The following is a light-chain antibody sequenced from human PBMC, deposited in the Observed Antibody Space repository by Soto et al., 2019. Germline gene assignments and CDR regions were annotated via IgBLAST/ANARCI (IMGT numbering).Light chain of an antibody. V-gene: IGKV1-5*03. Sequence: DIQMTQSPSTLSASVGDRVTITSRASHSISSWLAWYQQKPGKAPKLLVYKASILESGVPSRFSGSGSGTEFTLTIRSLPPDDFATYYCQQYNTYSSWNTFGQGTKLEI. J-gene: IGKJ2*01. CDR1: HSISSW. CDR3: QQYNTYSSWNT. CDR2: KAS.